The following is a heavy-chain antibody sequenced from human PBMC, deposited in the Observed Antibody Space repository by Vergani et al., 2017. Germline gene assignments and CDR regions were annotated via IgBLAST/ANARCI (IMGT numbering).Heavy chain of an antibody. CDR3: AKHFRGWGIDY. CDR2: IQFDGSNQ. J-gene: IGHJ4*02. D-gene: IGHD3-16*01. CDR1: GFTLSNYD. V-gene: IGHV3-30*02. Sequence: QVQLVESGGGVVHRGGSLRLPCATSGFTLSNYDMQWIRQGPGKGLEFVAFIQFDGSNQYYADSVKGRFTLSRDFTKNTLCLQMNSLRTDDTATYYCAKHFRGWGIDYWGQGTQVIVSS.